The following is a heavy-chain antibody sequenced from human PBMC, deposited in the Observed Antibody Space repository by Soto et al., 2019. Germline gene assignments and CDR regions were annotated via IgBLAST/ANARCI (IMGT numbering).Heavy chain of an antibody. D-gene: IGHD3-10*01. Sequence: SVKVSCKASGGTFSSYAISWVRQAPGQGLEWMGGIIPIFGTANYAQKFQGRVTMTTDTSTSTAYMELRSLRSDDTAVYYCAREREYYYGSGSYGKDAFDIWGQGTMVTVSS. CDR2: IIPIFGTA. V-gene: IGHV1-69*05. J-gene: IGHJ3*02. CDR1: GGTFSSYA. CDR3: AREREYYYGSGSYGKDAFDI.